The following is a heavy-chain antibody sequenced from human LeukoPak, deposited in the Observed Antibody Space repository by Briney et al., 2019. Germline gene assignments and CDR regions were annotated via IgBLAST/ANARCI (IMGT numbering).Heavy chain of an antibody. J-gene: IGHJ5*02. Sequence: PSQTLSLTCTVSGDSLSGGYYYWSWIRQPPGKGLEWTGYIYYNGDTYYNPSLKSRVTISVDRSKNQFSLKLSSVTAADTAVYYCARVEWELHWFDPWGQGTLVTVSS. D-gene: IGHD1-26*01. CDR3: ARVEWELHWFDP. CDR1: GDSLSGGYYY. V-gene: IGHV4-30-2*01. CDR2: IYYNGDT.